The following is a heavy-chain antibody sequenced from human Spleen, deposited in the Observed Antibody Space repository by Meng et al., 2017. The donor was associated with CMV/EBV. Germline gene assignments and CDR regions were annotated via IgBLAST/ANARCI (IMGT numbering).Heavy chain of an antibody. V-gene: IGHV5-51*01. CDR1: FTTSW. Sequence: FTTSWIAWVRQMPGKGLECVGIIYTDDSNTEYNPSFKGQVTISADNSISTAYLQWTRLKASDTAMYYCARYHCSSTSCYSWENNWFDPWGQGTLVTVSS. CDR2: IYTDDSNT. J-gene: IGHJ5*02. CDR3: ARYHCSSTSCYSWENNWFDP. D-gene: IGHD2-2*01.